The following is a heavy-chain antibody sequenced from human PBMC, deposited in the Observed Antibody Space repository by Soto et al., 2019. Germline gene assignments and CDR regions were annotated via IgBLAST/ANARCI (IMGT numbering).Heavy chain of an antibody. CDR3: ARGSGGYSYGYYYYGMDV. CDR2: IYYSGST. CDR1: GGSISSYY. J-gene: IGHJ6*02. V-gene: IGHV4-59*01. D-gene: IGHD5-18*01. Sequence: SETLSLTCTVSGGSISSYYWSWIRQPPGKGLEWIGYIYYSGSTNYNPSLKSRVTISVDTSKNQFSLKLSSVTAADTAVYYCARGSGGYSYGYYYYGMDVWGQGTTVT.